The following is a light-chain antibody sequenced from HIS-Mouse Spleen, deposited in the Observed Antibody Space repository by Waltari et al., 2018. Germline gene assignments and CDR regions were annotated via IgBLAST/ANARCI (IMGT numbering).Light chain of an antibody. CDR1: ALPNNY. V-gene: IGLV3-10*01. CDR2: EDS. J-gene: IGLJ2*01. CDR3: YSTDSSGNHRV. Sequence: SYELTQPPSVSVSPGQTARITCSGDALPNNYAYWYQQKSGQAPVLVIHEDSKRPSGIPERFSGSSSGTMATLTISGAQVEDEADYYCYSTDSSGNHRVFGGGTKLTVL.